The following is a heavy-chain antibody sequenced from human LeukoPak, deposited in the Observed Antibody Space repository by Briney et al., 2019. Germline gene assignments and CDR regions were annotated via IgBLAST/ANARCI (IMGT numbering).Heavy chain of an antibody. V-gene: IGHV3-21*01. Sequence: GGSLRLSCAASGFTFSSYSMNWVRQAPGKGLEWVSSISSSSSYIYYADSVKGRFTISRDNAKNSLYLQMNSLRAEDTAVYYCARDKEATTAYFDYWGQGTLVTVSS. CDR2: ISSSSSYI. CDR3: ARDKEATTAYFDY. CDR1: GFTFSSYS. D-gene: IGHD5-24*01. J-gene: IGHJ4*02.